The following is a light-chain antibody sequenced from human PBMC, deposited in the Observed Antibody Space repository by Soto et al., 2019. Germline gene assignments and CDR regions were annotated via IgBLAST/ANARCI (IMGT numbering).Light chain of an antibody. V-gene: IGKV1-27*01. CDR2: ATS. CDR3: QKYNSAPLT. CDR1: QGIAPY. Sequence: DVQMTQSPSSLSAFVGDRVTITCRASQGIAPYLAWFQQKPGKVPKLLIYATSTWPSGVPSRFSGSGSGTDFTLTINSLQPEDVGTYYCQKYNSAPLTFGGGTKVEIK. J-gene: IGKJ4*01.